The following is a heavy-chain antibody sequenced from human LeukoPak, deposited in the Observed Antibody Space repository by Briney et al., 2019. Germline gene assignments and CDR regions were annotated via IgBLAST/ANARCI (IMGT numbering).Heavy chain of an antibody. CDR3: ARGGIQVSGIDEFDY. D-gene: IGHD6-19*01. Sequence: PGGSLRLSCAASGFTFSSYAMSWVRQAPGKGLEWVSAISGSGGSTYYADSVKGWFTISRDNSKNTLYLQMNSLRAEDTAVYYCARGGIQVSGIDEFDYWGQGTLVTVSS. CDR2: ISGSGGST. J-gene: IGHJ4*02. CDR1: GFTFSSYA. V-gene: IGHV3-23*01.